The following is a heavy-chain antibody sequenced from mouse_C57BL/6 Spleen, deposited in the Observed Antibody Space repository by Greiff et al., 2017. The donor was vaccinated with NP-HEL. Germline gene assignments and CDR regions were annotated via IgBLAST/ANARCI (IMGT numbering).Heavy chain of an antibody. CDR1: GFSLSTSGMG. D-gene: IGHD1-1*01. V-gene: IGHV8-12*01. CDR3: ARSPYYYGSSLYFDY. J-gene: IGHJ2*01. Sequence: QVTLKECGPGILQSSQTLSLTCSFSGFSLSTSGMGVSWIRQPSGKGLEWLAHIYWDDDKRYNPSLKSRLTISKDTSRNQVFLKITSVDTADTATYYCARSPYYYGSSLYFDYWGQGTTLTVSS. CDR2: IYWDDDK.